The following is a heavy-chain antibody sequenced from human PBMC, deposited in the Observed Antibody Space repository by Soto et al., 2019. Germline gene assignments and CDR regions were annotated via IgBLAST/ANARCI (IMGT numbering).Heavy chain of an antibody. CDR2: ISSSSTYT. J-gene: IGHJ3*02. D-gene: IGHD4-17*01. V-gene: IGHV3-11*06. CDR1: GFTFSDYY. Sequence: GGSLRLSCAASGFTFSDYYINWIRQAPGKGLEWVSYISSSSTYTNYADSVKSRFTISRDNAKSSLFLQMNSLRAEDTAVYYCARVRGLLRSHDAFDIWGQGTMVTVSS. CDR3: ARVRGLLRSHDAFDI.